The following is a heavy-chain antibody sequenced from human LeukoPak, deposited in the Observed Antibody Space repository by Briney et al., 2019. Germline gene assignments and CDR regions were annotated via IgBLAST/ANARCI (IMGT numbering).Heavy chain of an antibody. CDR2: IYTSGST. CDR3: ARVVAAAGYLEYYYYYYYMDV. Sequence: PSETLSLTCTVSGGSISSGSYYWSWIRQPAGKGLEWIGRIYTSGSTNYNPSLKSRVTISVDTSKNQFSLKLSSVTAADTAVYYCARVVAAAGYLEYYYYYYYMDVWGKGTTVTVSS. CDR1: GGSISSGSYY. V-gene: IGHV4-61*02. D-gene: IGHD6-13*01. J-gene: IGHJ6*03.